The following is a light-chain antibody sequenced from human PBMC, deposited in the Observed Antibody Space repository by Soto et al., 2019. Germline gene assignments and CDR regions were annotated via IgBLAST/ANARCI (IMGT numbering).Light chain of an antibody. Sequence: VLTQSPATLSLSPGERATLSCRASLDVNSYLAWYQQKPGQAPRLLIYDASNRAAGIPARFSGSGSGTDFTLTISRLEPEDFAVYFCQHRGNWPLTFGGGTKVDIK. J-gene: IGKJ4*01. CDR3: QHRGNWPLT. CDR2: DAS. CDR1: LDVNSY. V-gene: IGKV3-11*01.